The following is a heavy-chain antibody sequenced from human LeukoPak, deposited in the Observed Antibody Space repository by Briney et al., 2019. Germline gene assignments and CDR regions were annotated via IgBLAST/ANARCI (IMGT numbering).Heavy chain of an antibody. CDR2: SYYSGST. CDR1: GGSISSSSYY. Sequence: SETLSLTCTVPGGSISSSSYYWGWSRQPEGRGLEWIVSSYYSGSTYYNPSRKSRVTISVDTSKNQFSLKLSSVTAADTAVYYCARQGYDFWSGYFTVGFDPWGQGTLVTVSS. D-gene: IGHD3-3*01. J-gene: IGHJ5*02. V-gene: IGHV4-39*01. CDR3: ARQGYDFWSGYFTVGFDP.